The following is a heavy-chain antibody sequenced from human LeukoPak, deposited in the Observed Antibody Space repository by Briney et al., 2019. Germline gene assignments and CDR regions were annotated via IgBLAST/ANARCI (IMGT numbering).Heavy chain of an antibody. CDR1: VGTFSSYA. J-gene: IGHJ4*02. Sequence: SVNGSCKASVGTFSSYAISWVRQAPGQGLEWMGGIIPIFGTANYAQKFQGRVTITADESTSTAYMELSSLRSEDTAVYYCASLSGMGWVCSGTSCLDYWGQGTLVTVSS. CDR3: ASLSGMGWVCSGTSCLDY. D-gene: IGHD2-2*01. V-gene: IGHV1-69*01. CDR2: IIPIFGTA.